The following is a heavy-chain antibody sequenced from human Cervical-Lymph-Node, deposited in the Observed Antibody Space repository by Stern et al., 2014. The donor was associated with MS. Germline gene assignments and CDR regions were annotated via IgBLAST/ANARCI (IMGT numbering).Heavy chain of an antibody. D-gene: IGHD2-2*01. J-gene: IGHJ3*02. CDR1: GGTFNTYS. CDR2: IIPSSRAT. Sequence: QLVESGAEVRKPGSSVQVSCKTSGGTFNTYSISWVRQATGQGLEWMGGIIPSSRATNYAQRFRDRVTITADESTNTVYMELSSLTPEDTAVYYCARDIPARPGSHEALDIWGQGTVITVSS. V-gene: IGHV1-69*01. CDR3: ARDIPARPGSHEALDI.